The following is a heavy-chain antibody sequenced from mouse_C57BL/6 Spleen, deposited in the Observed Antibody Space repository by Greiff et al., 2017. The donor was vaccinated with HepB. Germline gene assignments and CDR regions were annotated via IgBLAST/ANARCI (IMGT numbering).Heavy chain of an antibody. CDR3: AREVITTVV. CDR1: GYTFTDYY. V-gene: IGHV1-19*01. Sequence: EVQLQQSGPVLVKPGASVKMSCKASGYTFTDYYMNWVKQSHGKSLEWIGVINPYNGGTSYNQKFKGKATLTVDKSSSTAYMELNSLTSEDSAVYYCAREVITTVVWGQGTTLTVSS. D-gene: IGHD1-1*01. CDR2: INPYNGGT. J-gene: IGHJ2*01.